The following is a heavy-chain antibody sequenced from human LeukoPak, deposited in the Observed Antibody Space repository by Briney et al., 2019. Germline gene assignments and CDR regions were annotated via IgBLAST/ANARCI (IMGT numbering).Heavy chain of an antibody. CDR1: GYTFTSYY. J-gene: IGHJ4*02. V-gene: IGHV1-46*01. Sequence: ASVKVSCKASGYTFTSYYMHWVRQAPGQGLEWMGLINPSGGSTSYAQKFQGRVTMTRDMSTSTVYMELSSLRSEDTAVYYCARSEVQGLRLGELSSPDYWGQGTLVTVSS. D-gene: IGHD3-16*02. CDR3: ARSEVQGLRLGELSSPDY. CDR2: INPSGGST.